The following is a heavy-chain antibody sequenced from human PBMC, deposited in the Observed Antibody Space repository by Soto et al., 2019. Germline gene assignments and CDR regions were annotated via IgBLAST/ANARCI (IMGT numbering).Heavy chain of an antibody. CDR2: IYTSGST. Sequence: XATLALTCTVSGGSISSYYWSWIRQPSGKGLEWIGRIYTSGSTNYNPSLKSRVTMSVDTSKNQFSLKLSSVTAADTAVYYCARVAAGAAAQGGYYYGMDVWGQGTTVTVSS. J-gene: IGHJ6*02. CDR1: GGSISSYY. V-gene: IGHV4-4*07. D-gene: IGHD6-13*01. CDR3: ARVAAGAAAQGGYYYGMDV.